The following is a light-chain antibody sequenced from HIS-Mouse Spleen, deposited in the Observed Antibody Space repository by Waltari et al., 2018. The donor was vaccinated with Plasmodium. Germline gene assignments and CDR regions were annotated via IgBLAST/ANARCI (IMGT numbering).Light chain of an antibody. V-gene: IGLV3-10*01. J-gene: IGLJ3*02. CDR3: YSTDSSGNHRV. CDR2: EDS. CDR1: ALPKKY. Sequence: SYELTQPPSVSVSPGQTARITWSGDALPKKYANWYQQKSGQAPGLFIYEDSKRPSGIPERFSGASSGTMATLTISGAQVEDEADYYCYSTDSSGNHRVFGGGTKLTVL.